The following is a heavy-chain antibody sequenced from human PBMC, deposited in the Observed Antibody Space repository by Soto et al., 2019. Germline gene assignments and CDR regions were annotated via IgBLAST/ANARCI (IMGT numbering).Heavy chain of an antibody. V-gene: IGHV1-46*01. CDR2: INPSGGST. CDR1: GYTFTSYY. D-gene: IGHD6-19*01. J-gene: IGHJ4*02. CDR3: ARALGRILRRGWSPGDY. Sequence: ASVKFSCKASGYTFTSYYMHWVRQAPGQGLEWMGIINPSGGSTSYAQKFQGRVTMTRDTSTSTVYMELSSLRSEDTAVYYCARALGRILRRGWSPGDYWGQGTLVTVSS.